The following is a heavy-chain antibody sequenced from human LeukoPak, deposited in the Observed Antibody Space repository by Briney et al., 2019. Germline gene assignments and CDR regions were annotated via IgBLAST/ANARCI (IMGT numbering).Heavy chain of an antibody. CDR1: GGSFSGCY. Sequence: SETLSLTCAVYGGSFSGCYWSWIRQPPGKGLEWIGEINHSGSTNYNPSLKSRVTMSVDTSKNQFSLKLSSVTAADTAVYYCARWSSTSSDFDYWGQGTLVTVSS. J-gene: IGHJ4*02. D-gene: IGHD2-2*01. V-gene: IGHV4-34*01. CDR3: ARWSSTSSDFDY. CDR2: INHSGST.